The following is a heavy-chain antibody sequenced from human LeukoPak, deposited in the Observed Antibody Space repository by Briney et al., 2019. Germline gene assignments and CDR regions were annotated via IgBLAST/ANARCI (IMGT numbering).Heavy chain of an antibody. V-gene: IGHV3-30-3*01. J-gene: IGHJ4*02. CDR3: ARWTTTYLDY. Sequence: HPGGSLRLSCAASGFTFSSYAMHWVRQAPGKGLEWVAVISYDGSNKYYADSVKGRFTISRDNSKNTLYLQMNSLRAEDTAVYYCARWTTTYLDYWGQGTLVTVSS. D-gene: IGHD4-11*01. CDR2: ISYDGSNK. CDR1: GFTFSSYA.